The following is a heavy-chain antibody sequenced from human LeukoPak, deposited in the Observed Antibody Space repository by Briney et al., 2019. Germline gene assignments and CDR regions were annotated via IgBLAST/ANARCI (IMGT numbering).Heavy chain of an antibody. CDR2: ISYDGSNK. CDR1: GFPFSSYG. V-gene: IGHV3-30*18. J-gene: IGHJ4*02. Sequence: GRSLGLSCAASGFPFSSYGMHWVRQAPGKGLEWGAVISYDGSNKYYADSVKGRFTISRDNSNNTLYLQMNSLRAEDTAVYYCAKASYYYDSSGYYFSYWGQGTLVTVSS. CDR3: AKASYYYDSSGYYFSY. D-gene: IGHD3-22*01.